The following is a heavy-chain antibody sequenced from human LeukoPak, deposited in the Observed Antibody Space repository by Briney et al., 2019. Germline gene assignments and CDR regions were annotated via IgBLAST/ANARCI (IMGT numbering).Heavy chain of an antibody. V-gene: IGHV4-39*01. D-gene: IGHD1-26*01. CDR1: GGSISSSSYY. J-gene: IGHJ4*02. CDR3: ARSPGGACFDY. Sequence: SETLSLTCTVSGGSISSSSYYWGWIRQPPGKGMEWIGNIYNSGSTYYNPSLKSRVTISADRSKNQFSLKLSSVTAADTAVYSCARSPGGACFDYWGQGTLVTVSS. CDR2: IYNSGST.